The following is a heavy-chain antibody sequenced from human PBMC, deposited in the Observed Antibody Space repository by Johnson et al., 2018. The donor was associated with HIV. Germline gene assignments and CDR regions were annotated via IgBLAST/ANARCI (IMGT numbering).Heavy chain of an antibody. CDR3: ARDRVGATAFDV. J-gene: IGHJ3*01. D-gene: IGHD1-26*01. CDR1: GFTFSNAW. CDR2: IYSGGST. Sequence: VQLVESGGGLVKPGGSLRLSCAASGFTFSNAWMSWVRQAPGRGLEWVSVIYSGGSTYYADSVKGRFTISRDNSKNTLYLQMNSLRAEDTAGYYCARDRVGATAFDVWGQGTLVTVSS. V-gene: IGHV3-66*01.